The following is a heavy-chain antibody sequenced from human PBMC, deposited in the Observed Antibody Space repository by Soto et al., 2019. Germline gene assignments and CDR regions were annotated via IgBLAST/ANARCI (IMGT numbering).Heavy chain of an antibody. CDR2: IYYTGSP. J-gene: IGHJ4*02. D-gene: IGHD3-10*01. V-gene: IGHV4-39*01. Sequence: QLQLQESGPGLVKPSETLSLTCIVSGGSVNNSSYYWGWIRQPPGKGLEWIGSIYYTGSPYYNPYIKSRVTIHEDPSKTQFSLEVRSVMAADTALYYCAGHYWFGDYWGQGTLVTVSS. CDR1: GGSVNNSSYY. CDR3: AGHYWFGDY.